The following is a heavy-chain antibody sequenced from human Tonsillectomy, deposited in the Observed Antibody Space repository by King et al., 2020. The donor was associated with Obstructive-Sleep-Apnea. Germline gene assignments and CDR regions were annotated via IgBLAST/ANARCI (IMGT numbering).Heavy chain of an antibody. Sequence: VQLVESGGGVVQPGRSLRLSCAASGFTFSRHGMHWVRQAPGKGLEWVAVIWYDGSNKYYGDSVKGRFTISRDNSKNTLYLQMNSLRAEDTALYYCARDYYYDSSGHGEVDYWGQGTLVTVSS. CDR3: ARDYYYDSSGHGEVDY. V-gene: IGHV3-33*01. D-gene: IGHD3-22*01. CDR1: GFTFSRHG. CDR2: IWYDGSNK. J-gene: IGHJ4*02.